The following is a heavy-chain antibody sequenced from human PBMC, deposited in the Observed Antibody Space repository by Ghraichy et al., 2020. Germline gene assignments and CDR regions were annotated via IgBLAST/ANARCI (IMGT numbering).Heavy chain of an antibody. CDR2: ISGSGGST. CDR3: ARVQDIVVVPALQGPDY. J-gene: IGHJ4*02. CDR1: GFTFSSYA. Sequence: GGSLRLSCAASGFTFSSYAMSWVRQAPGKGLEWVSAISGSGGSTYYADSVKGRFTISRDNSKNTLYLQMNSLRAEDTAVYYCARVQDIVVVPALQGPDYWGQGTLVTVSS. V-gene: IGHV3-23*01. D-gene: IGHD2-2*01.